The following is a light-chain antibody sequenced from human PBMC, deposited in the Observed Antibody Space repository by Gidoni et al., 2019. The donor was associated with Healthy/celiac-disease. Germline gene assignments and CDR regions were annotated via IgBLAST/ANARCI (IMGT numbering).Light chain of an antibody. CDR1: QDISNY. V-gene: IGKV1-33*01. J-gene: IGKJ1*01. CDR2: DAS. Sequence: DIQMTQSPSSLSASVGDRVTITCQASQDISNYLNWYQQKPGKAPKLLIYDASNLETGVPSRFSRSGAGTDFTITISSLQPEDIATYYCRQYDNLPWTFGQGTKVEIK. CDR3: RQYDNLPWT.